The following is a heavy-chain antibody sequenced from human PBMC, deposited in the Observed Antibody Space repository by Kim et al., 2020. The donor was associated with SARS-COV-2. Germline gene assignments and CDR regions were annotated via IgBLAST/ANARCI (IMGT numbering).Heavy chain of an antibody. Sequence: GGSLRLSCAASGFTFSNAWMSWVRQAPGKGLEWVGRIKSKTDGGTTDYAAPVKGRFTISRDDSKNTLYLQMNSLKTEDTAVYYCTLIGGIQLWSFDYWGQGTLVTVSS. CDR2: IKSKTDGGTT. CDR3: TLIGGIQLWSFDY. D-gene: IGHD5-18*01. J-gene: IGHJ4*02. V-gene: IGHV3-15*01. CDR1: GFTFSNAW.